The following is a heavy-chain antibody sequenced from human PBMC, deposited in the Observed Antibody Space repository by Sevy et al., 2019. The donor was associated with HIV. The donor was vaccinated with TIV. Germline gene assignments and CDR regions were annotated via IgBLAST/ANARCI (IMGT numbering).Heavy chain of an antibody. J-gene: IGHJ5*02. CDR3: ARDQSPYYYDSSGYYYH. CDR2: INPSGGST. CDR1: GYTFTSYY. V-gene: IGHV1-46*01. Sequence: ASVKVSCKASGYTFTSYYMHWVRQAPGQGLEWMGIINPSGGSTSYAQKFQGRVTMTRDTSTSTVYMELSRLRSEDTAVYYCARDQSPYYYDSSGYYYHWGQGTLVTVSS. D-gene: IGHD3-22*01.